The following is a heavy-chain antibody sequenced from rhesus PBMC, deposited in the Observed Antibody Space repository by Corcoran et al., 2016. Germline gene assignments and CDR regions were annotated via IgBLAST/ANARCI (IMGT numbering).Heavy chain of an antibody. CDR2: IYGSVGNT. CDR1: GYSISSDYY. J-gene: IGHJ4*01. CDR3: AAYRDGYSFFDS. D-gene: IGHD5-30*01. V-gene: IGHV4S14*01. Sequence: VQLQESGPGLVKPSETLSLTCAVSGYSISSDYYSNCILPPAAKGLEWIVRIYGSVGNTYLNPSLKSRVTLSVDTSKNQFSLRLSSVTAADTAVYYCAAYRDGYSFFDSWGQGVLVTVSS.